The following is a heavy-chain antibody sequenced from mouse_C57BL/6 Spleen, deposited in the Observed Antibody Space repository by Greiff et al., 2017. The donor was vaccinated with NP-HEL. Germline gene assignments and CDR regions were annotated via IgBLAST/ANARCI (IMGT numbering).Heavy chain of an antibody. D-gene: IGHD2-4*01. V-gene: IGHV1-54*01. CDR2: INPGSGGT. CDR3: ARYDYDDGDYCDY. CDR1: GYAFTNYL. Sequence: QVHVKQSGAELVRPGTSVKVSCKASGYAFTNYLIEWVKQRPGQGLEWIGVINPGSGGTNYNEKFKGKATLTADKSSSTAYMQLSSLTSEDSAVYFCARYDYDDGDYCDYWGQGTTLTVSS. J-gene: IGHJ2*01.